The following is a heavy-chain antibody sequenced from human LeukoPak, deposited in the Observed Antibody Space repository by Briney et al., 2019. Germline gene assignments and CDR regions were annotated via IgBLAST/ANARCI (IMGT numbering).Heavy chain of an antibody. CDR2: ISWNSGSI. V-gene: IGHV3-9*01. CDR1: GFTFDDYA. CDR3: AKDMGGYPYDAFDI. Sequence: GRSLRLSCAASGFTFDDYAMHWVRQAPGKGLEWVSGISWNSGSIGYADSVKGRFTISRDNAKNSLYLQMNSLRAEDTALYYCAKDMGGYPYDAFDIWGQGTMVTVSS. J-gene: IGHJ3*02. D-gene: IGHD3-22*01.